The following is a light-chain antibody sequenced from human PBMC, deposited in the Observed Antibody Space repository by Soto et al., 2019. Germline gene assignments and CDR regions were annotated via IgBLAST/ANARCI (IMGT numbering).Light chain of an antibody. Sequence: EIVLTQSPATLSLSPGERATLSCRPSQSVSNYFAWYQQKPGQAPRLLIYDASNRATGIPARFSGSGSGTDFTLTISSLEPEDFAVYYCQQRSNWITFGQGTRLEIK. J-gene: IGKJ5*01. CDR1: QSVSNY. CDR2: DAS. V-gene: IGKV3-11*01. CDR3: QQRSNWIT.